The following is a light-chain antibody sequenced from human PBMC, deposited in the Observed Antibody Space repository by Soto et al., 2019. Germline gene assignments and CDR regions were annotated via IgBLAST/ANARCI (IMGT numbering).Light chain of an antibody. CDR1: SSDVGGYNY. J-gene: IGLJ2*01. V-gene: IGLV2-14*03. CDR2: DVS. CDR3: SSYTSSSSVV. Sequence: QSALTQPASVSGSPGQSITIFCTGTSSDVGGYNYVSWYQLHPGKPPKLMIYDVSIRPSGVSNRFSGSKSGNTASLTISGLQAEDETDYYCSSYTSSSSVVFGGGTKLTVL.